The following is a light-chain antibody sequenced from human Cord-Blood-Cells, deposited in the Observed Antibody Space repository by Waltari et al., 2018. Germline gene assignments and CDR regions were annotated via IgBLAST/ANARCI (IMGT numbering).Light chain of an antibody. Sequence: QSALTQPASVFGSPGQPIPISCTGTSSDVGGYNLVSWYHQHPGKAPKLMIYEGSKRPSGVSNRCSGSKSGNTASLTISGLQAEDEADYYCCSYAGSSTLVFGGGTKLTVL. CDR1: SSDVGGYNL. V-gene: IGLV2-23*01. J-gene: IGLJ2*01. CDR3: CSYAGSSTLV. CDR2: EGS.